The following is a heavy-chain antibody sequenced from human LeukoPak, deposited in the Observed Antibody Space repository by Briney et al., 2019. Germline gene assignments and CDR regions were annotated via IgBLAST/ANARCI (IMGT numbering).Heavy chain of an antibody. CDR1: GYTFTSYD. Sequence: ASVKVSCKASGYTFTSYDINWVRQATGQGLEWMGWMNPNSGNTGYAQKFQGSVTMTRNTSISTAYMELSSLRSEDTAVYYCARGRYYYGSGTQYMDVWGKGTTVTVSS. J-gene: IGHJ6*03. CDR3: ARGRYYYGSGTQYMDV. D-gene: IGHD3-10*01. V-gene: IGHV1-8*01. CDR2: MNPNSGNT.